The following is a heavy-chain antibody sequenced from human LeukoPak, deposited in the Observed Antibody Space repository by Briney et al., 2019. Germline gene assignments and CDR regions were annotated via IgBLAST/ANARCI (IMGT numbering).Heavy chain of an antibody. J-gene: IGHJ6*02. D-gene: IGHD5-18*01. CDR2: IIPIFGTA. V-gene: IGHV1-69*13. CDR3: ARAARGYSYGYGLSRYYGKDV. Sequence: GASVKVSCKASGGTFSSYAISWVRQAPGQGLEWMGGIIPIFGTANYAQKFQGRVTITADESTSTAYMELSSLRSEDTAVYYCARAARGYSYGYGLSRYYGKDVWGQGTTVTVSS. CDR1: GGTFSSYA.